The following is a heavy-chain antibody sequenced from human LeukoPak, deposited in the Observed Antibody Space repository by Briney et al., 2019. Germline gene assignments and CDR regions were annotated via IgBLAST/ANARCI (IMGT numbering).Heavy chain of an antibody. Sequence: ASVKVSCKASGYTFTGYYMHWVRQAPGQGLEWMGRINPNSGGTNYAQKFQGRVTMTRDTSISTAYMELSRLRSDDTAVYYCARGRVVPSQNIVVVPAAIHGMDVWGQGTTVTVSS. CDR3: ARGRVVPSQNIVVVPAAIHGMDV. J-gene: IGHJ6*02. D-gene: IGHD2-2*02. CDR2: INPNSGGT. CDR1: GYTFTGYY. V-gene: IGHV1-2*06.